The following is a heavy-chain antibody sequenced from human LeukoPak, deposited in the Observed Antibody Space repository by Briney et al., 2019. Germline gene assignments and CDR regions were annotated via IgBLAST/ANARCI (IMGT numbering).Heavy chain of an antibody. CDR2: ISGSAYST. CDR3: ARNTSGFKLGDAFDI. J-gene: IGHJ3*02. CDR1: GFTFSSYA. D-gene: IGHD3-22*01. V-gene: IGHV3-23*01. Sequence: GGSLRLSCAASGFTFSSYAMTWVRQAPGKGLEWVSAISGSAYSTSYADSVKGRFTISRDNSKNTLYLQMNSLRAEDTAIYYCARNTSGFKLGDAFDIWGQGTMVTVSS.